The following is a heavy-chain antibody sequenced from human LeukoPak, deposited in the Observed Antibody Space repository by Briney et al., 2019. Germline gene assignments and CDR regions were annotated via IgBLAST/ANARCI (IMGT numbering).Heavy chain of an antibody. CDR3: ASPHSTVTTFYDAFDI. V-gene: IGHV4-39*01. Sequence: WIRQPPGKGLEWIGSIYYSGSTYYNPSLKSRVTISVDTSKNQFSLKLSSVTAADTAVYYCASPHSTVTTFYDAFDIWGQGTMVTVSS. D-gene: IGHD4-11*01. CDR2: IYYSGST. J-gene: IGHJ3*02.